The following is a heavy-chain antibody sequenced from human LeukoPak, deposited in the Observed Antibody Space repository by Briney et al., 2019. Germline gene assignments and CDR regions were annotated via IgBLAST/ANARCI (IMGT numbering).Heavy chain of an antibody. J-gene: IGHJ4*02. Sequence: GNTNYNPSLKNRVIISADTSKNQFSLKLSSVTAADTAVYYCATSLYDSSGYYFYWGQGTLVTVSS. CDR3: ATSLYDSSGYYFY. D-gene: IGHD3-22*01. CDR2: GNT. V-gene: IGHV4-4*09.